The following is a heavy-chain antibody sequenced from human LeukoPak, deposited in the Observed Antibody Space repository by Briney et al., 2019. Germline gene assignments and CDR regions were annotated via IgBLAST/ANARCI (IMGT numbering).Heavy chain of an antibody. CDR3: ARDFDMGITPGDDFDF. J-gene: IGHJ4*02. D-gene: IGHD3-9*01. CDR1: GFSFSKYW. V-gene: IGHV3-74*01. CDR2: IKEDGTYT. Sequence: GGPLRLSCAASGFSFSKYWMHWVRQTAGEGLVWVSRIKEDGTYTSYADSVKGRFTISRDNARNTVFLQMNSLRAEDTAVYYCARDFDMGITPGDDFDFWGQGTLVTVSS.